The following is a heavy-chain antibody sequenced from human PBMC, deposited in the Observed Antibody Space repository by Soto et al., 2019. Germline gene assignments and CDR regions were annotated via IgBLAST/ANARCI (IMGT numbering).Heavy chain of an antibody. Sequence: SETLSLTCTVSGGSLSSYSWSWIRQPPGKGLEWIGHIYYSGSTNYNPSLKSRVTISVDPSKTQFSLKRSSVTAADTAVYYCARQVVQWLVQGNVYYMDVCGNGTTVTVSS. J-gene: IGHJ6*03. CDR3: ARQVVQWLVQGNVYYMDV. D-gene: IGHD6-19*01. CDR1: GGSLSSYS. CDR2: IYYSGST. V-gene: IGHV4-59*08.